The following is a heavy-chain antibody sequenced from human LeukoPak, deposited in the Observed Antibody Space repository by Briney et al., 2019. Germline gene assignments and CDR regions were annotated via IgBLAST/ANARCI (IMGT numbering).Heavy chain of an antibody. V-gene: IGHV3-23*01. CDR2: ICGSGGST. CDR3: AKTNTSMVAPYYYGMDV. Sequence: GGSLRLSCAASGFTFSPYAMTWVRQAPVKGLEWVSGICGSGGSTYYADSVKGRFTISRDNSKKTLYLQMNSLRAEDTAVYYCAKTNTSMVAPYYYGMDVWGQGTTVTVSS. D-gene: IGHD5-18*01. J-gene: IGHJ6*02. CDR1: GFTFSPYA.